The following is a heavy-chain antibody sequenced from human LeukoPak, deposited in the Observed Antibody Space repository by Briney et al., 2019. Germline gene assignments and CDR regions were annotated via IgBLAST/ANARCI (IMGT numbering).Heavy chain of an antibody. D-gene: IGHD1-26*01. Sequence: GASVKVSCKASGYTFTGYYIHWVRQAPGQGLEWMGWINPNSGGTNYAQNFQGRVTMTRDTSISTAYMELSRLRSDDTAVYYCARVTSGSSYYWGQGTLVTVSS. CDR3: ARVTSGSSYY. CDR2: INPNSGGT. J-gene: IGHJ4*02. CDR1: GYTFTGYY. V-gene: IGHV1-2*02.